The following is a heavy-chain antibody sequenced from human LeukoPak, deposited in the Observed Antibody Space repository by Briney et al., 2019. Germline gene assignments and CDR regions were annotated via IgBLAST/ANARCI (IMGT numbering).Heavy chain of an antibody. Sequence: ASVKVSCKASGYTFTGYYMHWVRQAPGQGLEWMGWINPNSGGTDYAQKFQGRVTMTRDTSISTAYMELSRLRSDDTAVYYCAKSLETYSSSWYTKKGPTDAFDIWGQGTMVTVSS. V-gene: IGHV1-2*02. CDR1: GYTFTGYY. CDR2: INPNSGGT. CDR3: AKSLETYSSSWYTKKGPTDAFDI. D-gene: IGHD6-13*01. J-gene: IGHJ3*02.